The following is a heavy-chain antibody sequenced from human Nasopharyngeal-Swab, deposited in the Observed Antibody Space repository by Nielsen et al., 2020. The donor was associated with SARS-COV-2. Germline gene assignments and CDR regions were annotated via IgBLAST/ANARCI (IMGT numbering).Heavy chain of an antibody. CDR2: ISYDGSNK. D-gene: IGHD2-2*01. V-gene: IGHV3-30*18. Sequence: GESLKISCAASGFTFSSYGMHWVRQAPGKGLEWVAVISYDGSNKYCADSVKGRFTISRDNSKNTLYLQMNSLRAEDTAVYYCAKSIVVVPAAIGAGVPDVWGKGTTVTVSS. CDR3: AKSIVVVPAAIGAGVPDV. J-gene: IGHJ6*04. CDR1: GFTFSSYG.